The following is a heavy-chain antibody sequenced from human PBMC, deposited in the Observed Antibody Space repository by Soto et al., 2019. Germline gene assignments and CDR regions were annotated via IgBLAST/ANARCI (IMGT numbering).Heavy chain of an antibody. V-gene: IGHV1-18*01. CDR1: GYTFSNYG. Sequence: QVQLVQSGAEVKKPGASIKVSCKASGYTFSNYGISWVRQAPGQGLEWMGWISGYNGNTNYAQKFQGRVTMTTDTSTSTAYLELRSLRSDDTAVYYCARDKRLAVAGYGMDVWGQGTTVTVSS. J-gene: IGHJ6*02. CDR2: ISGYNGNT. CDR3: ARDKRLAVAGYGMDV. D-gene: IGHD6-19*01.